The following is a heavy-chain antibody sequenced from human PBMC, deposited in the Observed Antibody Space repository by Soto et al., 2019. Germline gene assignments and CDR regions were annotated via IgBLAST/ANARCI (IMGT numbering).Heavy chain of an antibody. J-gene: IGHJ5*02. CDR2: IYPGDSDT. Sequence: EVQLVQSGAEVKKPGESLKISCKGSGYSFTSYWIGWVRQMPGKGLEWMGIIYPGDSDTRYSPSFQGQVTISADKSISTAYLQWSSLKASDTAMYYCASRIREMVTPGYWFDPWGQGTLVTVSS. CDR3: ASRIREMVTPGYWFDP. D-gene: IGHD5-18*01. V-gene: IGHV5-51*01. CDR1: GYSFTSYW.